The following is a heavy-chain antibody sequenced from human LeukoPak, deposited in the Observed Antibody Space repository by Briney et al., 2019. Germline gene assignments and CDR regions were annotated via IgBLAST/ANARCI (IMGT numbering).Heavy chain of an antibody. CDR1: GGSFSGYY. J-gene: IGHJ4*02. CDR2: ILQSGST. Sequence: PSETLSLTCAVYGGSFSGYYWGWIRQPPGKGLEWIGIILQSGSTYYNPSLKSRVTISVDTSKNQFSLRLSSVTAADTAVYYCVRARLERRISAFDYWGQGTLVTVSS. D-gene: IGHD1-1*01. V-gene: IGHV4-34*12. CDR3: VRARLERRISAFDY.